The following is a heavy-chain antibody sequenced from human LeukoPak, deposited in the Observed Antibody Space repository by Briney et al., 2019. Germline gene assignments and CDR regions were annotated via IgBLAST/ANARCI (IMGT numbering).Heavy chain of an antibody. V-gene: IGHV3-74*01. D-gene: IGHD2-8*02. CDR1: GFTFSRNW. Sequence: PGGSLRLSCAASGFTFSRNWMHWVRQAPGKGLVWLSRINSDGRRTIYADSVKGRLTISRDNAKNTLYLEMNSLTVEDTAVYYCVSLTGHDAFGIWGQGTMVTVSS. CDR2: INSDGRRT. CDR3: VSLTGHDAFGI. J-gene: IGHJ3*02.